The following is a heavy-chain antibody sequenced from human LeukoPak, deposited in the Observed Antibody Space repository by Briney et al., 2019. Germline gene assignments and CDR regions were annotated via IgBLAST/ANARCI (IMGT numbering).Heavy chain of an antibody. CDR3: AANFGAYYYDTSGYYGF. V-gene: IGHV3-53*05. D-gene: IGHD3-22*01. CDR2: IYSGGTT. CDR1: GFTVSSDY. Sequence: PGGSLRLSCSASGFTVSSDYMSWVRQAPGKGLAWLSVIYSGGTTYYADSVKGRFTISRDNSENSLYLQMNSLRIEDTAFYYCAANFGAYYYDTSGYYGFWGQGTLVTVSS. J-gene: IGHJ4*02.